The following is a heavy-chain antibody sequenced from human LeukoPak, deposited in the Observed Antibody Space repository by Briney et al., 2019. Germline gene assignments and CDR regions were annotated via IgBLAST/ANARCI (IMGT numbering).Heavy chain of an antibody. CDR2: ISGSGGST. Sequence: GGSLRLSCAASGFTFSNYAMSCARQAPGKGLEWVSAISGSGGSTYYADSVKGRFTISRDNSKNTLYLQMNSLRAEDTAVYYCTKSTIWLHFDYWGQGTLVTVSS. D-gene: IGHD5-18*01. CDR1: GFTFSNYA. V-gene: IGHV3-23*01. CDR3: TKSTIWLHFDY. J-gene: IGHJ4*02.